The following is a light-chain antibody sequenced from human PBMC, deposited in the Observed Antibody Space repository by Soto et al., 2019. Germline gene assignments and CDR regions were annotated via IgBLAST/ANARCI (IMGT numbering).Light chain of an antibody. Sequence: QSALTQPRSVSGSPGQSVTISCTGTSSDVGGYNYVSWYQQHPGKAPKLMIYDVSNRPSGVPDRFSGSKSGNTASLTISGLQAEDEADYYCCSYAGSYPWVFGGGTQLTVL. J-gene: IGLJ3*02. V-gene: IGLV2-11*01. CDR2: DVS. CDR1: SSDVGGYNY. CDR3: CSYAGSYPWV.